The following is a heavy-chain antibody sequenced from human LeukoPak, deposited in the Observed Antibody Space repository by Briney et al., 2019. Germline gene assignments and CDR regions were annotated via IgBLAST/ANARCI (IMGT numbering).Heavy chain of an antibody. Sequence: ASVKVSCKASGYTLTSYDINWVRQATGQGLEWMGWMNPNSGNTGYAQKFQGRVTMTRNTSISTAYMELSSLRSEDTAVYYCARGPFTIFGVVIKGGAFDIWGQGTMVTVSS. D-gene: IGHD3-3*01. CDR3: ARGPFTIFGVVIKGGAFDI. CDR1: GYTLTSYD. V-gene: IGHV1-8*01. CDR2: MNPNSGNT. J-gene: IGHJ3*02.